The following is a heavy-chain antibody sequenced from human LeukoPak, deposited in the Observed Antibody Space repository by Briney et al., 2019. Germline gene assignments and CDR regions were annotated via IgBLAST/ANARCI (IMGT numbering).Heavy chain of an antibody. CDR2: ISPSGHIT. CDR1: GFTFSTYA. V-gene: IGHV3-21*01. J-gene: IGHJ5*02. Sequence: PGWSLRLSCAASGFTFSTYAMNWVRQAPGKGLEWVSSISPSGHITWNADSVRGRFTISRDNAKNSLYLQMNSLRDEDTAIYYCGRDFLGESGAGGPWGQGTLITVSS. CDR3: GRDFLGESGAGGP. D-gene: IGHD3-10*01.